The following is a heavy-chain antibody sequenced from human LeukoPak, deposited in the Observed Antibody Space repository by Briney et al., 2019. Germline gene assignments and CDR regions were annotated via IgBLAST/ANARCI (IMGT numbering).Heavy chain of an antibody. CDR2: INHSGST. V-gene: IGHV4-34*01. CDR3: ARGPTTVTTSVAFDI. CDR1: GGSFSGYY. Sequence: PSETLSLTCAVCGGSFSGYYWSWIRQPPGKGLEWIGEINHSGSTNYNPSLKSRVTISVDTSKNQFSLKLSSVTAADTAVYYCARGPTTVTTSVAFDIWGQGTMVTVSS. D-gene: IGHD4-17*01. J-gene: IGHJ3*02.